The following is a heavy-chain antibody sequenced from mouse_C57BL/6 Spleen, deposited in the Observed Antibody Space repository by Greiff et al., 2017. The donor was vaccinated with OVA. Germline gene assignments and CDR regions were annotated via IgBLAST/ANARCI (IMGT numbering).Heavy chain of an antibody. D-gene: IGHD2-4*01. CDR3: ARYDYDVDYAMDY. V-gene: IGHV5-4*01. J-gene: IGHJ4*01. CDR2: ISDGGSYT. Sequence: EVQVVESGGGLVKPGGSLKLSCAASGFTFSSYAMSWVRQTPEKRLEWVATISDGGSYTYYPDNVKGRFTISRDNAKNNLYLQMSHLKSEDTAMYYCARYDYDVDYAMDYWGQGTSVTVSS. CDR1: GFTFSSYA.